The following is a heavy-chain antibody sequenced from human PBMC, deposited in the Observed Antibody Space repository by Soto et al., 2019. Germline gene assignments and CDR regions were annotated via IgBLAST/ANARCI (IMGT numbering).Heavy chain of an antibody. Sequence: QVQLQESGPGLVKPSETLSLTGPVSGGSISSYYWSWIRQPPGKGLEWIGYIYYSGSTNYNPSLRSRVTISVDTSKNQFSLTLSSVTAADTAVYYCAGATSGYPRVWFDPWGQGTLVTVSS. V-gene: IGHV4-59*01. J-gene: IGHJ5*02. CDR2: IYYSGST. D-gene: IGHD3-3*01. CDR3: AGATSGYPRVWFDP. CDR1: GGSISSYY.